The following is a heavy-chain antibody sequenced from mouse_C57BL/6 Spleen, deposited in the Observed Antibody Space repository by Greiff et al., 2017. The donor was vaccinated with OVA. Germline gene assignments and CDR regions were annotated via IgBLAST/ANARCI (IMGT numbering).Heavy chain of an antibody. J-gene: IGHJ3*01. CDR1: GFTFSSYA. V-gene: IGHV5-4*01. Sequence: EVKLMESGGGLVKPGGSLKPSCAASGFTFSSYAMSWVRQTPEKRLEWVATISDGGSYTYYPDNVKGRFTISRDNAKNNLYLQMSHLKSEDTAMYYCARDGSTWFAYWGQGTLVTVSA. D-gene: IGHD1-1*01. CDR2: ISDGGSYT. CDR3: ARDGSTWFAY.